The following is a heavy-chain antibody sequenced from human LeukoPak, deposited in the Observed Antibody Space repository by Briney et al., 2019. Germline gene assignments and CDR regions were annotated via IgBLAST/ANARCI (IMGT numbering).Heavy chain of an antibody. J-gene: IGHJ4*02. CDR3: ARRRFLRGPDVVNPFDY. V-gene: IGHV4-59*08. CDR2: IHFSGST. CDR1: GGSISSYY. D-gene: IGHD5/OR15-5a*01. Sequence: SETLSLTCSVSGGSISSYYWSWIRQSPDKGLELIGYIHFSGSTDYNPSLKSRVTISVDTSKNQFSLRLSSVTAADTAVYYCARRRFLRGPDVVNPFDYWGQGTLVTVSS.